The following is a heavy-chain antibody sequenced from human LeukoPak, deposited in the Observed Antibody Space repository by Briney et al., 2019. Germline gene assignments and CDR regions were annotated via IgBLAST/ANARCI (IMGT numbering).Heavy chain of an antibody. CDR2: IRSKPYGGTT. D-gene: IGHD2-15*01. V-gene: IGHV3-49*04. CDR1: GFTFGEYA. CDR3: TTGIKTADH. Sequence: GGSLRLSCTTSGFTFGEYAMSWVRLAQGKGLERVGFIRSKPYGGTTEYAASVKGRFTISRDDSKSIAYLQMNSLKTEDTAVYYCTTGIKTADHWGQGTQVTVSS. J-gene: IGHJ4*02.